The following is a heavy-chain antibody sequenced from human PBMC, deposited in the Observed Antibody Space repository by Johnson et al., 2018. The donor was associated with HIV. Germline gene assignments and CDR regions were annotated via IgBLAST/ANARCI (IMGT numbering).Heavy chain of an antibody. J-gene: IGHJ3*02. CDR3: AKGSRANTYGFDAFDI. CDR2: ISGDGSSS. V-gene: IGHV3-74*02. D-gene: IGHD5-24*01. Sequence: VQLVESGGALVQPGGSLRLSCEVSGFTISTFWMHWVRQVPGKGLMWVSRISGDGSSSSYADSVKGRFTISRDNAKNTLYLQMNNLRAEDTAVYYCAKGSRANTYGFDAFDIWGQGTMVTVSS. CDR1: GFTISTFW.